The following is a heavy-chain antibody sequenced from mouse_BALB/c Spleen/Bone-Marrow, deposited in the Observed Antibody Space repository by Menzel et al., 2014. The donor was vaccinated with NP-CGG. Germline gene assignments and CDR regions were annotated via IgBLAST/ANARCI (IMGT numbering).Heavy chain of an antibody. CDR1: GYTFTSYW. V-gene: IGHV1S22*01. CDR2: IYPGSGST. Sequence: GSELVRPGASVKLSCKASGYTFTSYWMHWVKQRPGQGLEWIGNIYPGSGSTNYDEKFKSKATLTVDTSSSTAYMQLSSLTSEDSAVYYCTPRLRYWGQGTTLTVSS. CDR3: TPRLRY. J-gene: IGHJ2*01. D-gene: IGHD1-2*01.